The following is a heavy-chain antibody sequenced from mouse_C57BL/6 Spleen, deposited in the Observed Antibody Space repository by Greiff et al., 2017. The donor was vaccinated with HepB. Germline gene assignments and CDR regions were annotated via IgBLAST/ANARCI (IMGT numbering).Heavy chain of an antibody. CDR3: ARGGTTVVEYFDV. J-gene: IGHJ1*03. CDR2: IDPSDSET. Sequence: QVQLKQPGAELVRPGSSVKLSCKASGYTFTSYWMHWVKQRPIQGLEWIGNIDPSDSETHYNQKFKDKATLTVDKSSSTAYMQLSSLTSEDSAVYYCARGGTTVVEYFDVWGTGTTVTVSS. D-gene: IGHD1-1*01. CDR1: GYTFTSYW. V-gene: IGHV1-52*01.